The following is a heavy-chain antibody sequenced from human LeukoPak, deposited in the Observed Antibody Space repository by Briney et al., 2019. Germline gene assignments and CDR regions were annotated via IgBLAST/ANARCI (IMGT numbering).Heavy chain of an antibody. CDR2: IIPLLGTT. Sequence: SVKVSCKASDNTFNSYTVSWVRQAPGQGLEWMGRIIPLLGTTTYAQKVQGRVTITADKSTSTAYMELNSLTSEDTAVYYCAGRVTMVSGFDPWGQGTLVAVSS. V-gene: IGHV1-69*08. J-gene: IGHJ5*02. D-gene: IGHD3-10*01. CDR1: DNTFNSYT. CDR3: AGRVTMVSGFDP.